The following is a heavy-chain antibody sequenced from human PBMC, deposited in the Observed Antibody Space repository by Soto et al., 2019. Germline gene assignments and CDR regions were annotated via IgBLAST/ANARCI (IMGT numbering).Heavy chain of an antibody. D-gene: IGHD2-2*01. V-gene: IGHV4-61*01. CDR1: GGSVSSGSYY. J-gene: IGHJ5*02. CDR2: IYYSGST. Sequence: SETLSLTCTVSGGSVSSGSYYWSWIRQPPGKGLEWIGYIYYSGSTNYNTSLKSRVTISVDTSKNQFSLKLSSVTAADTAVYYCARESGYCSSTSCYVLWFDPWGQGTLVTVSS. CDR3: ARESGYCSSTSCYVLWFDP.